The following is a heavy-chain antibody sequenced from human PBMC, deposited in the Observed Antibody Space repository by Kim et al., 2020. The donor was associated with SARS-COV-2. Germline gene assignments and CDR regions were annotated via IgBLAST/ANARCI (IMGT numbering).Heavy chain of an antibody. Sequence: YAENLQGRVTMTTDTSTSTAYMELRSLRSDDTAVYYCARHGVGAPWYFDLWGRGTLVTVSS. J-gene: IGHJ2*01. D-gene: IGHD2-8*01. CDR3: ARHGVGAPWYFDL. V-gene: IGHV1-18*01.